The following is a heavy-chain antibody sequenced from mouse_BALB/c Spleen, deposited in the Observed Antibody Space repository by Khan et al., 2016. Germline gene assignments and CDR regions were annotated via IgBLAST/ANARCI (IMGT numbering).Heavy chain of an antibody. V-gene: IGHV1S132*01. Sequence: QVQLQQSGVELVRPGASVKLSCKTSGYIFTSYWIHWVKKRSGQGLEWIARIYPGTGSTYYNEKFKGKATLTADTSSSTAYMQLSSLTSEDSDVYLCGRSGSKYWYVDVWGAGTTVTVSS. CDR1: GYIFTSYW. CDR3: GRSGSKYWYVDV. CDR2: IYPGTGST. J-gene: IGHJ1*01. D-gene: IGHD1-1*01.